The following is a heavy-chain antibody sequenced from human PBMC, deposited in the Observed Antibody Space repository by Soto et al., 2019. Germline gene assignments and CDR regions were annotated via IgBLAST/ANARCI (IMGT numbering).Heavy chain of an antibody. CDR2: INHSGST. D-gene: IGHD3-10*01. V-gene: IGHV4-34*01. J-gene: IGHJ6*02. CDR1: GGSFSVYY. Sequence: SETLSLTCAVYGGSFSVYYWSWIRQPPGKGLEWIGEINHSGSTNYNPTLKSRVTIPVDTSKNQFSLKLSSVTAADTPVYNCAFIFRDGYYYCGMDVWGQGITVTVSS. CDR3: AFIFRDGYYYCGMDV.